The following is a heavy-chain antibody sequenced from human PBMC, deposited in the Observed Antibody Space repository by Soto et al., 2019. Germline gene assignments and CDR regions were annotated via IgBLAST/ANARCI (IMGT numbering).Heavy chain of an antibody. Sequence: GASVKVSCKASGYTFTGYYMHWVRQAPGQGLEWMGWINPNSGGTNYAQKFQGWVTMTRDTSISTAYMELSRLRSDDTAVYYCASEEPSNYYYYGMDVCGQGTTVTVSS. CDR3: ASEEPSNYYYYGMDV. CDR2: INPNSGGT. J-gene: IGHJ6*02. D-gene: IGHD6-6*01. CDR1: GYTFTGYY. V-gene: IGHV1-2*04.